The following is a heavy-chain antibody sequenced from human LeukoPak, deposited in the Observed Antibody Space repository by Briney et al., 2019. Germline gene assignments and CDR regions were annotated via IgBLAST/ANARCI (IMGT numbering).Heavy chain of an antibody. D-gene: IGHD2-15*01. CDR3: ARHLPCSGGSCPDAFDI. V-gene: IGHV4-34*01. CDR2: INHSGST. Sequence: PSETLCLTCADHGGSFSGYYWSWIRQPPGKGLEWIGEINHSGSTNYNPSLKSRVTISVDTSKNQSSLKLSSVPAADTAVYYCARHLPCSGGSCPDAFDIWGQGTMVTVSS. CDR1: GGSFSGYY. J-gene: IGHJ3*02.